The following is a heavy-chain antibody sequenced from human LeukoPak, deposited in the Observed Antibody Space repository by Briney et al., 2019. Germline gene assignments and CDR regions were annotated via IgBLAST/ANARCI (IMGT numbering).Heavy chain of an antibody. CDR1: GGSISSGGYS. D-gene: IGHD3-16*01. CDR2: IYYSGST. CDR3: ARLYGNYVWGSAKDDY. J-gene: IGHJ4*02. Sequence: PSETLSLTCAVSGGSISSGGYSWSWIRQPPGKGLEWIGYIYYSGSTYYNPSLKSRVTISVDTSKNQFSLKLSSVTAADTAVYYCARLYGNYVWGSAKDDYWGQGTLVTVSS. V-gene: IGHV4-30-2*03.